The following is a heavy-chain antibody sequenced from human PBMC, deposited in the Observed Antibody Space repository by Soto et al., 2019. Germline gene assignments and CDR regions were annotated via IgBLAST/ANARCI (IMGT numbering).Heavy chain of an antibody. D-gene: IGHD3-3*01. Sequence: ASVKVSCKASGYTFTSYGISWVRQAPGQGLEWMGWISAYNGNTNYAQKLQGRVTMTTDTSTSTAYMELRSLRSDDTAVYYCARDQYDFWSGYYLGAFDIWGQGTMVTVSS. CDR2: ISAYNGNT. CDR1: GYTFTSYG. CDR3: ARDQYDFWSGYYLGAFDI. J-gene: IGHJ3*02. V-gene: IGHV1-18*01.